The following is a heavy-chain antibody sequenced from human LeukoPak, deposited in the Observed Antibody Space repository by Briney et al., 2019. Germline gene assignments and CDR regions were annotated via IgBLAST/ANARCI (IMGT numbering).Heavy chain of an antibody. Sequence: GGSLRLSCAASGFTFSSYTMNWVRQAPGKGLEWVSSISSSSSDIYYADSVKGRLTISRANAKNSLYLQMHSLRAEDTAVYYCARDPSMVRGVISYFDYWGQGTLVTVSS. CDR1: GFTFSSYT. V-gene: IGHV3-21*01. CDR2: ISSSSSDI. D-gene: IGHD3-10*01. J-gene: IGHJ4*02. CDR3: ARDPSMVRGVISYFDY.